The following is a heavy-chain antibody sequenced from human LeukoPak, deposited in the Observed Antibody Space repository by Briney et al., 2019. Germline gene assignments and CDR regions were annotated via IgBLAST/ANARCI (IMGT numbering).Heavy chain of an antibody. CDR2: INQDGSEK. CDR3: GRDMDV. V-gene: IGHV3-7*04. Sequence: GGSLRLSCAASEFTFSTYWMSWVRQAPGKGLEWVANINQDGSEKNYVDSVKGRFTISRDSAKNSLGLQMNSLRAEDTAVYYCGRDMDVWGQGTTVTVAS. CDR1: EFTFSTYW. J-gene: IGHJ6*02.